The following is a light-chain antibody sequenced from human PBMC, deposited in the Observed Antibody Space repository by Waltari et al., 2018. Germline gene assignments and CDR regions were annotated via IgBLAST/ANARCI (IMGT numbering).Light chain of an antibody. Sequence: EILVTQSPATLSVSPGEGATLSCRASRGVGSALAWYQQKPGQAPRLLIFEASAMATGIPARFSGSGSGTEFTLSISSLQSEDSAAYYCQQYYDGYSFGQGTKLEIK. CDR2: EAS. V-gene: IGKV3-15*01. J-gene: IGKJ2*01. CDR3: QQYYDGYS. CDR1: RGVGSA.